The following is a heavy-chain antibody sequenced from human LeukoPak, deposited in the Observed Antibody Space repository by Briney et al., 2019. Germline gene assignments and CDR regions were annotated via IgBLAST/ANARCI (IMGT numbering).Heavy chain of an antibody. CDR1: GGSFSGYY. V-gene: IGHV4-34*01. CDR2: INHSGST. CDR3: ARVHPEYYFDY. J-gene: IGHJ4*02. Sequence: PSETLSLTCAVYGGSFSGYYWSWIRQPPGKGLEWIGEINHSGSTNYNPSLKSRVTISVDTSKNQFSLKLSSVTAADTAVYYCARVHPEYYFDYWGQGTLVTVSS.